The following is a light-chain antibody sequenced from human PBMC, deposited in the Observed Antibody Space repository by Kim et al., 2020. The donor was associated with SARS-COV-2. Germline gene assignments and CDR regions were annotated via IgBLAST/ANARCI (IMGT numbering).Light chain of an antibody. J-gene: IGKJ2*03. CDR2: DAS. Sequence: LAPGERATLSCRASQSVSSYLAWFQQKPGQAPRLLIYDASNRAAGIPARFSGSGSGTDFTLTISSLEPEDFAVYYCQQRSNWPPFSFGQGTKLEI. V-gene: IGKV3-11*01. CDR3: QQRSNWPPFS. CDR1: QSVSSY.